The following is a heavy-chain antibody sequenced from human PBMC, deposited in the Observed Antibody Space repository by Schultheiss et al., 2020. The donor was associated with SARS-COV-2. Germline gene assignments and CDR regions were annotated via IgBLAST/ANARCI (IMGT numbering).Heavy chain of an antibody. D-gene: IGHD2-2*01. CDR1: GFTFSSYS. V-gene: IGHV3-21*01. Sequence: GESLKISCAASGFTFSSYSMNWVRQAPGKGLEWVSSISSSSSYIYHADSVKGRFTISRDNAKNSLYLQMNSLRAEDTAVYYCARDVNCPREISSTSCYYYYYGMDVWGQGTTVTVSS. J-gene: IGHJ6*02. CDR2: ISSSSSYI. CDR3: ARDVNCPREISSTSCYYYYYGMDV.